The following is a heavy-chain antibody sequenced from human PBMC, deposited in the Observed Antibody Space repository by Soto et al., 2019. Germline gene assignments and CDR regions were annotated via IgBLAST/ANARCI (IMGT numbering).Heavy chain of an antibody. CDR2: ISSSGSTI. J-gene: IGHJ6*03. V-gene: IGHV3-11*01. D-gene: IGHD4-17*01. CDR3: ARDVLLTGAYDYGDYERPYYYYYYMDV. Sequence: GESLKISCAASGFTFSDYYMSWIRQAPGKGLEWVSYISSSGSTIYYADSVKGRFTISRDNAKNSLYLQMNSLRAEDTAVYYCARDVLLTGAYDYGDYERPYYYYYYMDVWGKGTTVTVSS. CDR1: GFTFSDYY.